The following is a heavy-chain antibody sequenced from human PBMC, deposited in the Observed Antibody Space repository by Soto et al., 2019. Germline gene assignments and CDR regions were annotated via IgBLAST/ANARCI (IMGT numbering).Heavy chain of an antibody. Sequence: GGALRLSCAASGFIFISYWMHWVRQAPWKGLVWVSRINSDGSSTSYADSVKGRFTISRDNAKNTLYLQMNSLRAEDTAVYYCARSPGGVSYSSGWVDIWGQGTMVTVSS. CDR2: INSDGSST. J-gene: IGHJ3*02. V-gene: IGHV3-74*01. CDR1: GFIFISYW. D-gene: IGHD6-19*01. CDR3: ARSPGGVSYSSGWVDI.